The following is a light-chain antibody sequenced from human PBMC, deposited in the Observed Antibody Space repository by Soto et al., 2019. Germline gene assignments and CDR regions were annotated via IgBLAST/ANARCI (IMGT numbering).Light chain of an antibody. CDR2: DAS. J-gene: IGKJ3*01. V-gene: IGKV3-11*01. Sequence: EIVLTQSPATLSLSPGERAALACRASQSVSSYLAWYQQKPGQAPRLLIYDASNRATGIPARFSGSGSGTAFTLTLSRLEPEDFAVYYCQQRSNWPRTFGPGTKVDIK. CDR3: QQRSNWPRT. CDR1: QSVSSY.